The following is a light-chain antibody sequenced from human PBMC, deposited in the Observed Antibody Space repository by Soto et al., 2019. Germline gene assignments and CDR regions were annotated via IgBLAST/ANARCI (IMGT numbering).Light chain of an antibody. Sequence: QLVLTQPPSASGTPGQRVTISCSGSHSNIGRNSVNWYRQLPGTAPKLLIFSNNQRPSGVPDRFSASSSRSGTSASLAIAGLRSDDEAYYFCAAWDDSLNGRVFGGGTQLTVL. CDR3: AAWDDSLNGRV. CDR2: SNN. V-gene: IGLV1-44*01. CDR1: HSNIGRNS. J-gene: IGLJ2*01.